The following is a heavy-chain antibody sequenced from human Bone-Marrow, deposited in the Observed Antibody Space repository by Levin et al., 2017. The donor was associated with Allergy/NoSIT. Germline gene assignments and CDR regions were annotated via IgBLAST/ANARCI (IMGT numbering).Heavy chain of an antibody. V-gene: IGHV3-21*06. J-gene: IGHJ6*02. CDR2: ISGGSSRI. CDR1: GLSFSNYD. D-gene: IGHD3-16*01. CDR3: ASWAMFYYDGSDFDYFYYGMDV. Sequence: PGGSLRLTCAASGLSFSNYDMNWVRQAPGKGLEWVSSISGGSSRIYYADSVKGRFTISRDNAKNSLYLQMNSLRVEDTAVYYCASWAMFYYDGSDFDYFYYGMDVWGQGTTVTVSS.